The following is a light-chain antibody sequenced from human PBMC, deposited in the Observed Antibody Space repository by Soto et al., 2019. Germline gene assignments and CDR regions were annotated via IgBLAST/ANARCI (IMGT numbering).Light chain of an antibody. V-gene: IGKV3-11*01. CDR3: QQRTRWPMT. CDR1: QNLHSF. J-gene: IGKJ5*01. Sequence: EIVLTQSSATLSVSPVERVTLSCRASQNLHSFLNWYQQRPGQAPRPLIYDGSKRPAGVPDRISGDGSGTDYTLTISSLEPEDFAVYYCQQRTRWPMTFGQGTRLEIK. CDR2: DGS.